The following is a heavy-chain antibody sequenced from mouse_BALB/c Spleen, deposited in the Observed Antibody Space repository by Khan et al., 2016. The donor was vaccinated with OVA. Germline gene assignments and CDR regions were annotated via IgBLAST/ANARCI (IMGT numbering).Heavy chain of an antibody. CDR3: ARRTTGYAMDY. Sequence: QMQLEESGAELARPGASVKMSCEASGYTFTSNTMHWVKQRPGQGLEWIGYINPRSGYTNYNQKFKDKATLTADKSSSTAYMQLSSLTSEDSAVYYCARRTTGYAMDYWGQGTSGIVSS. V-gene: IGHV1-4*01. CDR2: INPRSGYT. D-gene: IGHD2-14*01. CDR1: GYTFTSNT. J-gene: IGHJ4*01.